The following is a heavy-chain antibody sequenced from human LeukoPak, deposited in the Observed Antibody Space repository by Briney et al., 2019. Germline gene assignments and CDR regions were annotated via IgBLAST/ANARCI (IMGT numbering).Heavy chain of an antibody. V-gene: IGHV3-7*01. Sequence: GGSLRLSCAASGFMFSSYWMSWVRQAPGKGLEWVANIKEDGSERHYVDSVEGRLTISRDNAKNSLSLQMDSLRAEDTAVYYCVNRAWLDFWGQGTLVTVSS. CDR3: VNRAWLDF. CDR1: GFMFSSYW. CDR2: IKEDGSER. J-gene: IGHJ4*02.